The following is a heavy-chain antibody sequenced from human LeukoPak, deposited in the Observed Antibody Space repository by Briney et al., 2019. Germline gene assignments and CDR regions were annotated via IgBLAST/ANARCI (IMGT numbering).Heavy chain of an antibody. D-gene: IGHD6-13*01. V-gene: IGHV4-34*01. J-gene: IGHJ5*02. CDR1: GGSFSGYY. CDR3: ARLYIGGYSGSTNYNWFDP. CDR2: INHSGST. Sequence: PSETLSLTCAVYGGSFSGYYWSWTRQPPGKGLEWIGEINHSGSTNYNPSIKSRVTISVDTSKNQFSLNLTSVTAADTAVYYCARLYIGGYSGSTNYNWFDPWGQGTLVTVSS.